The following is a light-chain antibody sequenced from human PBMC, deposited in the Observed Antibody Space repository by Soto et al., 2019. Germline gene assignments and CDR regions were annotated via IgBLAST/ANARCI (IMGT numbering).Light chain of an antibody. Sequence: QAVVTQPPSASGTPGQRVTISCSGSSSNIGGNTVSWYQQLPGTAPKLLIYTVNQRPSGVPDRFSGSKSGTSASLAISGLQSEDEADYYCAAWDDSLNGVVFGGGTKLTVL. CDR3: AAWDDSLNGVV. V-gene: IGLV1-44*01. CDR1: SSNIGGNT. J-gene: IGLJ2*01. CDR2: TVN.